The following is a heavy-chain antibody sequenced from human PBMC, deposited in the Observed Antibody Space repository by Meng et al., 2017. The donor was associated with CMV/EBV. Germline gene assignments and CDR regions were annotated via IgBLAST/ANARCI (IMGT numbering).Heavy chain of an antibody. CDR1: GFTFSSYG. J-gene: IGHJ6*02. V-gene: IGHV3-30*02. CDR3: ASITALGMDV. CDR2: IRYDGSNK. D-gene: IGHD5-18*01. Sequence: LSLTCAASGFTFSSYGMHWVRQAPGKGLEWVAFIRYDGSNKYYADSVKGRFTISRDNSKNTLYLQMNSLRAEDTAVYYCASITALGMDVWGQGTTVTVSS.